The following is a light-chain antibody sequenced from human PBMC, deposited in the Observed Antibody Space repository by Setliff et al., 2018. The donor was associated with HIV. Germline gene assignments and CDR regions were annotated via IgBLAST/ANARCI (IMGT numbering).Light chain of an antibody. Sequence: QSVLTQPASVSGSPGQSITISCNGTSSDVGGYDLVSWYQQHPGKVPKIMIYEVSNRPSGVSNRFSGSKSGNTASLTISGLQAEDEADYYCGSYTDSRIVVFGGGTKGTV. J-gene: IGLJ2*01. V-gene: IGLV2-14*01. CDR2: EVS. CDR1: SSDVGGYDL. CDR3: GSYTDSRIVV.